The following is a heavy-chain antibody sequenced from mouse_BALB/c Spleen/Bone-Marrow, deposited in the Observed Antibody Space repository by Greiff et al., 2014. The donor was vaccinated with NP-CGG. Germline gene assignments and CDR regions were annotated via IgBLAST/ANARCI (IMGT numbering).Heavy chain of an antibody. CDR2: ILPGSGST. Sequence: VQLQQSRMPLFDCKTSVKISCKASGYTFSSYWIEWVKQRPGHGLEWIGEILPGSGSTNYNEKFKGKATFTADTSSNTAYMQHSSLTSEDSAVDYCAICLYDDLDPWGQGTTLTVSS. V-gene: IGHV1-9*01. CDR1: GYTFSSYW. J-gene: IGHJ2*01. CDR3: AICLYDDLDP. D-gene: IGHD2-3*01.